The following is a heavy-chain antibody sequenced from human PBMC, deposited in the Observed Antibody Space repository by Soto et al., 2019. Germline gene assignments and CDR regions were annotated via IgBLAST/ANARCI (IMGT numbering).Heavy chain of an antibody. CDR1: GGSISSSSYY. CDR3: ARNTVEAPTPYFDY. CDR2: IYYSGST. V-gene: IGHV4-39*01. Sequence: PSETLSLTCTVSGGSISSSSYYWGWIRQPPGKGLEWIGSIYYSGSTYYNPSLKSRVTISVDTSKNQFSLKLSSVTAADTAVYYCARNTVEAPTPYFDYWGQGTLVTVSS. D-gene: IGHD6-6*01. J-gene: IGHJ4*02.